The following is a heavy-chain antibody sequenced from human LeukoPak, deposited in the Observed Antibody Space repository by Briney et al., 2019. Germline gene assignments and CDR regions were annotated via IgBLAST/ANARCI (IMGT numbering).Heavy chain of an antibody. CDR2: INHSGST. V-gene: IGHV4-34*01. CDR1: GFTVSNYW. D-gene: IGHD3-22*01. J-gene: IGHJ4*02. Sequence: PGGSLRLSCAASGFTVSNYWMSWVRQAPGKGLEWIGEINHSGSTNYNPSLKSRVTISVDTSKNQFSLKLSSVTAADTAVYYCARGLRDYYDSSASLDYWGQGTLVTVSS. CDR3: ARGLRDYYDSSASLDY.